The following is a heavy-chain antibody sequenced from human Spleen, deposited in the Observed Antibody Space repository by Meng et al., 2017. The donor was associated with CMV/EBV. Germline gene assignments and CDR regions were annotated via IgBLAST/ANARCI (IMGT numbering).Heavy chain of an antibody. D-gene: IGHD3-22*01. J-gene: IGHJ4*02. CDR1: GLTFSNVW. CDR2: INPNAEGGTT. CDR3: GTAGHYYGD. Sequence: GGSLRLSCTASGLTFSNVWMSWVRQAPGKGLEWVGRINPNAEGGTTDFAAPVKGRFTISRDDSKNTVYLQMNSLDTEDTAVYFCGTAGHYYGDWGQGTLVTVSS. V-gene: IGHV3-15*01.